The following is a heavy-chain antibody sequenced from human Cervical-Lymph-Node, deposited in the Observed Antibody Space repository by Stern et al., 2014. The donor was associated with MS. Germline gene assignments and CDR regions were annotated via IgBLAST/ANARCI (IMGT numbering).Heavy chain of an antibody. V-gene: IGHV3-33*01. CDR2: IWYDGSNP. Sequence: VQLEESGGGVVQPGRSLRLSCAASGFSFSRYAMHWVRQDPGKGLEWVALIWYDGSNPYYADSVTGRFTISRDNFKNTLYLQMNSLRAEDTAVYYCASAYSSSHYYFDYWGQGTLVTVSS. CDR3: ASAYSSSHYYFDY. D-gene: IGHD6-13*01. CDR1: GFSFSRYA. J-gene: IGHJ4*02.